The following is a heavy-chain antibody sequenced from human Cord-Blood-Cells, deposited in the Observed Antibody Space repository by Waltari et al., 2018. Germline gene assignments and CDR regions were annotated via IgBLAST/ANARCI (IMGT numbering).Heavy chain of an antibody. CDR3: SKERTGDLDY. J-gene: IGHJ4*02. CDR1: GFTFDDYT. Sequence: EVQLVESGGVVVQPGGSLRLSCAASGFTFDDYTMHWVRQAPGKGLEWVSLLSWDGGSTYYADSVKRRFTIARDNSKNSLYLQMNSLRTEDTALYYCSKERTGDLDYWGQGTLVTVSS. D-gene: IGHD7-27*01. CDR2: LSWDGGST. V-gene: IGHV3-43*01.